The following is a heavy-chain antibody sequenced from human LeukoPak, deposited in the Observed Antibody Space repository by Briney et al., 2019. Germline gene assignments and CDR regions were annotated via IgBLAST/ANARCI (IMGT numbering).Heavy chain of an antibody. CDR2: LNHGGGST. J-gene: IGHJ4*02. D-gene: IGHD7-27*01. V-gene: IGHV3-23*01. CDR3: TRDRGSSTLGDY. CDR1: GFTFSTYA. Sequence: GVSLRLSCATSGFTFSTYAMSWVRQPPGKGLEWVSALNHGGGSTYYADSVRGRFTIFRDNSKNTLYLQISSLRVEDTAVYYCTRDRGSSTLGDYWGQGTLVTVSS.